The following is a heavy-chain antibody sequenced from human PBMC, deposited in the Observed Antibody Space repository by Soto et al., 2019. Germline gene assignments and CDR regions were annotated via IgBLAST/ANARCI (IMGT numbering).Heavy chain of an antibody. CDR3: ARRLWFGESYRFDP. J-gene: IGHJ5*02. Sequence: QLQLQESGPGLVKPSETLSLTCTVSGGSISSSSYYWGWIRQSPGKGLEWIGSIYYSGSTYYNPSLKSRVTISVDTSKNQFSLKLSSVTAAYTAVYYCARRLWFGESYRFDPWGQGTLVTVSS. CDR2: IYYSGST. CDR1: GGSISSSSYY. D-gene: IGHD3-10*01. V-gene: IGHV4-39*01.